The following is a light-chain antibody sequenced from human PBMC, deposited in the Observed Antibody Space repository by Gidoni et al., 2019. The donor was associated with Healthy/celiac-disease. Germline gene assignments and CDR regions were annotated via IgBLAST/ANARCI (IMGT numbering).Light chain of an antibody. CDR2: AAS. V-gene: IGKV1-39*01. CDR3: QQSYSTPFT. J-gene: IGKJ3*01. Sequence: ASQSISSYLNWYQQKPGKAPKLLIYAASSLQSGVPSRFSDSGSGTDFTLTISSLQPEDFATYYCQQSYSTPFTFGPXTKVDIK. CDR1: QSISSY.